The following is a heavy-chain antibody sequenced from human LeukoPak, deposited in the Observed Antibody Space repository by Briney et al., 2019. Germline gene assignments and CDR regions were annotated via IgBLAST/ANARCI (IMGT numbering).Heavy chain of an antibody. CDR2: ISGDEGTT. V-gene: IGHV3-74*01. CDR1: GLTFSNYW. CDR3: ARRRPGFFAFDI. J-gene: IGHJ3*02. Sequence: GGSLRLSCAASGLTFSNYWMHWARQGPGEGLMWVSRISGDEGTTNYADSVKGRFTVSRDNAKNTLYLQMNSLRAEDTAVYYCARRRPGFFAFDIWGQGTTVTVSS.